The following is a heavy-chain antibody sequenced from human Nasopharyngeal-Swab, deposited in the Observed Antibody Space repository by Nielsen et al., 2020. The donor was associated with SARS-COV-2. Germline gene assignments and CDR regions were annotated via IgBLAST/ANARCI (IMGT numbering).Heavy chain of an antibody. CDR3: ARVPGFGEFY. V-gene: IGHV3-23*01. CDR1: GFTFSSYA. Sequence: GESLKISCAASGFTFSSYAMSWVRQAPGKGLEWASAISGSGGSTYYADSVKGRFTISRDNAKNSLYLPMNSLRAEDTAVYYCARVPGFGEFYWGQGTLVTVSS. CDR2: ISGSGGST. D-gene: IGHD3-10*01. J-gene: IGHJ4*02.